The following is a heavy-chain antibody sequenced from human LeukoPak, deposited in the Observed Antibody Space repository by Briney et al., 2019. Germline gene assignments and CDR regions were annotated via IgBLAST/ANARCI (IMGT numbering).Heavy chain of an antibody. D-gene: IGHD3-16*02. V-gene: IGHV1-8*01. Sequence: ASVKVSCKASGYTFTSYDINWVRQATGQGLEWMGWMNPNSGNTGYAQKFQGRVTMTRNTSISTAYMELSSLRSEDTAVYYCATVGYVWGSYRLAYFDYWGQGTLVTVSS. CDR2: MNPNSGNT. J-gene: IGHJ4*02. CDR3: ATVGYVWGSYRLAYFDY. CDR1: GYTFTSYD.